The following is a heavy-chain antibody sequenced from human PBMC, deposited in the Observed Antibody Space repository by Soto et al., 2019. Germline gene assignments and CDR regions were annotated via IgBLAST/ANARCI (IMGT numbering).Heavy chain of an antibody. J-gene: IGHJ5*02. D-gene: IGHD2-15*01. CDR2: ISTYNGNT. V-gene: IGHV1-18*01. CDR1: GYTFTSYD. Sequence: QVQLVQSGAEVKKPGASVEVSCKASGYTFTSYDISWVRQAPGQGLEWMGWISTYNGNTNYAQKLQGRVTMTTDTXXSXAXMXLXXXXSXXXXVXYCAXGXRVAATRWWFDPWGQGTLVTVSS. CDR3: AXGXRVAATRWWFDP.